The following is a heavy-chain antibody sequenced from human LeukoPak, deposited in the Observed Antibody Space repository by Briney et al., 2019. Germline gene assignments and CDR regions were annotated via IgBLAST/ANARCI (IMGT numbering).Heavy chain of an antibody. V-gene: IGHV4-59*01. CDR1: GGSISSYY. J-gene: IGHJ4*02. CDR2: IYYSGST. CDR3: ARGGRWYSSGWYDGGLDY. D-gene: IGHD6-19*01. Sequence: SETLSLTCTVSGGSISSYYWSWIRQPPGKGLEWIGYIYYSGSTNYNPSLKSRVTISVDTSKNQFSLKLSSVTAADTAVYYCARGGRWYSSGWYDGGLDYRGQGTLVTVSS.